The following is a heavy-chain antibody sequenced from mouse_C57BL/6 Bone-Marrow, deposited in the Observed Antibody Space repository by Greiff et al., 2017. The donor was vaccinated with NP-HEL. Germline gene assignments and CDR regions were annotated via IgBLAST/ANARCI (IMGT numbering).Heavy chain of an antibody. CDR1: GFTFSDYG. J-gene: IGHJ3*01. CDR3: AREDYYGGAY. V-gene: IGHV5-17*01. CDR2: ISSGSSTI. D-gene: IGHD1-1*01. Sequence: EVKLQESGGGLVKPGGSLKLSCAASGFTFSDYGMHWVRQAPEKGLEWVAYISSGSSTIYYADTVKGRFTISRDNAKNTLFLQMTSLRSEDTAMYYCAREDYYGGAYWGQGTLVTVSA.